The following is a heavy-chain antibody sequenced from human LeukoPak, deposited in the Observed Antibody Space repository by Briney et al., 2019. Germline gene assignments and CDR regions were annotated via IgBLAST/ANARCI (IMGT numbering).Heavy chain of an antibody. J-gene: IGHJ4*02. CDR1: GFTFSDYY. V-gene: IGHV3-11*01. CDR3: ARCPNYGSGSWSLTV. CDR2: ISSSGSTI. Sequence: GGSLRLSCAASGFTFSDYYMSWIRQAPGKGLEWVSYISSSGSTIYYADSVKGRFTISRDNAKNSLYLQMNSLRAEDTAVYYCARCPNYGSGSWSLTVWGQGTLVTVSS. D-gene: IGHD3-10*01.